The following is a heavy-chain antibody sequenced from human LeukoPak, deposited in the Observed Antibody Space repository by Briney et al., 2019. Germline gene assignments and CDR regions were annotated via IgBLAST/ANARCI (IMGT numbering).Heavy chain of an antibody. CDR2: ISGSGGST. V-gene: IGHV3-23*01. D-gene: IGHD3-9*01. Sequence: GGSLRLSCAASGFTFSSYAMSWVRQAPGKGLEWVSAISGSGGSTYYAGSVKGRFTISRDNSKNTLYLQMNSLRAEDTAVYYCAKSVHYDILTGYYYFDYWGQGTLVTVSS. CDR3: AKSVHYDILTGYYYFDY. J-gene: IGHJ4*02. CDR1: GFTFSSYA.